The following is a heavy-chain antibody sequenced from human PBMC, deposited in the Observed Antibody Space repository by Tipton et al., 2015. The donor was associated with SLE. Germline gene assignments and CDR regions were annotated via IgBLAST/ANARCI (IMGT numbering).Heavy chain of an antibody. D-gene: IGHD3/OR15-3a*01. V-gene: IGHV4-31*11. J-gene: IGHJ4*02. Sequence: TLSLTCVVSGGSISSGGYSWSWIRQTPGKGLEWIGYSHYSGNTYYNTSLKSRVTISVDTSKNQFSLKLSSVTAADTAVYYCARGGGDFGLKNWGQGTLVTVSS. CDR3: ARGGGDFGLKN. CDR1: GGSISSGGYS. CDR2: SHYSGNT.